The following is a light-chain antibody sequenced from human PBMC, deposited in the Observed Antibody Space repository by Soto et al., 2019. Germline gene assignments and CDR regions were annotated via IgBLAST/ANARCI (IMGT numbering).Light chain of an antibody. CDR1: QSVSSN. Sequence: EIVMTQSPATLSVSPGERATLSCRASQSVSSNLAWYQQKPGQAPRLLIYGASTRATGITARFSGSGSGTEFTLTISSLQSEDFAVYYCQQYNNWPPTVGQGTKVEIK. CDR3: QQYNNWPPT. J-gene: IGKJ1*01. V-gene: IGKV3-15*01. CDR2: GAS.